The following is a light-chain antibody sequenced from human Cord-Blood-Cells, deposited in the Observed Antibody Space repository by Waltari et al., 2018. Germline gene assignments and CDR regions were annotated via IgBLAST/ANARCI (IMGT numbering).Light chain of an antibody. J-gene: IGLJ7*01. V-gene: IGLV1-44*01. CDR3: AAWDDSLNGAV. Sequence: QSVLTQPPSPSGTPGQRVTTSCSVSSSNIESNTVNWYQQLPGTAPKLLIHSNNQRPSGVRDRCPGSKAGTSASLAISGLQSEDEADYDGAAWDDSLNGAVFGGGTQLTVL. CDR2: SNN. CDR1: SSNIESNT.